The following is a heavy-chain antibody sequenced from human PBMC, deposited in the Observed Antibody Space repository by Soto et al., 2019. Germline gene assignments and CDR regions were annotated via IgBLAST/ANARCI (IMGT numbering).Heavy chain of an antibody. Sequence: GGSLRLSCAASGFTFDDYATHWVRQAPGKGLEWVSGISWNSGSIGYADSVKGRFTISRDNAKNSLYLQMNSVRAEDTALYYCAKEGYCNTTSCEANNLDYWGQGTLVTVSS. D-gene: IGHD2-2*01. J-gene: IGHJ4*02. CDR1: GFTFDDYA. CDR2: ISWNSGSI. CDR3: AKEGYCNTTSCEANNLDY. V-gene: IGHV3-9*01.